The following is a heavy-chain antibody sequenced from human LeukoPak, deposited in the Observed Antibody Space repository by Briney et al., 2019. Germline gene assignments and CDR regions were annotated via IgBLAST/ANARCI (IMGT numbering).Heavy chain of an antibody. CDR3: ARHPYYDFWSGYISWFDP. CDR2: IYHSGST. Sequence: SETLSLTCTVSGGSISSYYWGWIRQPPGKGLEWIGSIYHSGSTYYNPSLKSRVTISVDTSKNQFSLKLSSVTAADTAVYYCARHPYYDFWSGYISWFDPWGQGTLVTVSS. D-gene: IGHD3-3*01. CDR1: GGSISSYY. J-gene: IGHJ5*02. V-gene: IGHV4-38-2*02.